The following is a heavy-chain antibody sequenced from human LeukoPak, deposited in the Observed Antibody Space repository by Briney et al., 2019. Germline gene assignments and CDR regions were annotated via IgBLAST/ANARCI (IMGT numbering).Heavy chain of an antibody. CDR2: IYYSGST. J-gene: IGHJ1*01. Sequence: SETLSLTCAVYGGSFSGYYWSWIRQPPGKGLEWIGSIYYSGSTYYNPSLKSRVTISVDTSKNQFSLKLSSVTAADTAVYYCARQLAVAGREPQHWGQGTLVTVSS. CDR3: ARQLAVAGREPQH. CDR1: GGSFSGYY. V-gene: IGHV4-34*01. D-gene: IGHD6-19*01.